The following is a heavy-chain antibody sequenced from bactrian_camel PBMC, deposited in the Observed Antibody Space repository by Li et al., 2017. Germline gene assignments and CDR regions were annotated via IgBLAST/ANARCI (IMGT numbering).Heavy chain of an antibody. CDR1: GYTPMRHC. D-gene: IGHD2*01. CDR2: IDTGDGST. Sequence: VQLVESGGGSLQPGGSLRLSFLGSGYTPMRHCIGWFRQPPGKEREGVAVIDTGDGSTYYLNSVEGRFTISKDNANYTMYLQMNSLKPEDSAMYYCAAGRYSGYCHETIDFTIWGQGTQVTVS. V-gene: IGHV3S1*01. CDR3: AAGRYSGYCHETIDFTI. J-gene: IGHJ4*01.